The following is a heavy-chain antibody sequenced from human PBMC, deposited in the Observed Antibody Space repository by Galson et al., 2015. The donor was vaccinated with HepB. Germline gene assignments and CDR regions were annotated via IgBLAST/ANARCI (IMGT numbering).Heavy chain of an antibody. Sequence: LRLSCAASKFTFRNYNMNWVRQTPGKGMEWVASISYNSDNINYADSVKGRFTISRDNAKNSLYLQMNSLRAEDTAVYYCARDWGIAVSGTWWFDPWGQGTLVTVFS. CDR3: ARDWGIAVSGTWWFDP. CDR1: KFTFRNYN. J-gene: IGHJ5*02. D-gene: IGHD6-19*01. CDR2: ISYNSDNI. V-gene: IGHV3-21*06.